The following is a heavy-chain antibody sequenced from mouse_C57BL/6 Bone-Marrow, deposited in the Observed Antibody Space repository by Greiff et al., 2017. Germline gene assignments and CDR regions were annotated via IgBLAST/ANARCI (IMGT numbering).Heavy chain of an antibody. Sequence: VQLQQPGAELVKPGASVKLSCKASGYTFTSYWMQWVKQRPGQGLEWIGEIDPSDSYTNYNQKFKGKATLTVDTSSSTAYMQLSSLTSEDSAVYYCARRTALDYWGQGTTLPVSS. CDR1: GYTFTSYW. J-gene: IGHJ2*01. D-gene: IGHD3-3*01. CDR2: IDPSDSYT. CDR3: ARRTALDY. V-gene: IGHV1-50*01.